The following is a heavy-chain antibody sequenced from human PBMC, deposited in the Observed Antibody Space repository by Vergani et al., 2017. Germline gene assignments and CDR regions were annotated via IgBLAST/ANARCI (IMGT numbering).Heavy chain of an antibody. J-gene: IGHJ6*02. CDR1: GGSISSYY. CDR2: IYTSGST. Sequence: QVQLVESGPGLVKPSETLSLTCTVSGGSISSYYWSWIRQPAGKGLEWIGLIYTSGSTNYNPYLKSRVNMSVYTSKNPFSLKLSSVTAADTAVYYCARQYYDFWSCYYSRDYYYYGMDVWGQGTTVTVSS. CDR3: ARQYYDFWSCYYSRDYYYYGMDV. V-gene: IGHV4-4*07. D-gene: IGHD3-3*01.